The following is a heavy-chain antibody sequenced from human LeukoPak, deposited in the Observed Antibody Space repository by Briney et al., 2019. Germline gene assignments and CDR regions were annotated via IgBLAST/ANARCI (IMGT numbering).Heavy chain of an antibody. V-gene: IGHV3-21*01. D-gene: IGHD2-15*01. Sequence: GGSLRLSCVVSGFTFSSYNMNWVRQAPGKGLEWVSSISSSSSHTYYADSLKGRFTISRDNAKNSLYLQMNSLRAEDTAVYYCAREDCTGGSCYTGRWGQGTLVTVSS. CDR2: ISSSSSHT. CDR1: GFTFSSYN. CDR3: AREDCTGGSCYTGR. J-gene: IGHJ4*02.